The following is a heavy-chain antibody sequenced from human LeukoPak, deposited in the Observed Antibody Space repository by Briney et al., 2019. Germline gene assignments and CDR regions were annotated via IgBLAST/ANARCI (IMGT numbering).Heavy chain of an antibody. Sequence: PGGSLGLSCAASGFTFSTYWMSWVRQAPGKGLEWVANIKQDGSEKYYVDSVKGRFTISRDNAKNSLYLQMNSLRAEDTAVYYCARSPTYYDFWSGYKFIDYWGQGTLVTVSA. CDR3: ARSPTYYDFWSGYKFIDY. CDR2: IKQDGSEK. J-gene: IGHJ4*02. V-gene: IGHV3-7*01. D-gene: IGHD3-3*01. CDR1: GFTFSTYW.